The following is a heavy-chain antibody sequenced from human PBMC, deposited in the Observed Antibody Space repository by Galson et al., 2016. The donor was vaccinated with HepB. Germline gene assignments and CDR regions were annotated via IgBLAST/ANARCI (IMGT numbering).Heavy chain of an antibody. CDR2: IWYDGSNK. D-gene: IGHD6-13*01. Sequence: SLRLSCAASGFTFSSYGMHWVRQAPGKGLEWVAVIWYDGSNKYYADSVKGRFTISRDNSKNTLYLQMNSLRAEDTAVYYCAKELQLFGHFDYWGQGTLVTVSS. V-gene: IGHV3-33*06. J-gene: IGHJ4*02. CDR3: AKELQLFGHFDY. CDR1: GFTFSSYG.